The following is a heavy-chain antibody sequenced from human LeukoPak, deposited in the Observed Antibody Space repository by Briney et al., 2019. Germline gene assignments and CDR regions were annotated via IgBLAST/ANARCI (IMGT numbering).Heavy chain of an antibody. CDR1: GGSTSSYY. V-gene: IGHV4-59*08. CDR3: ARQGDTAMAPNWFDP. J-gene: IGHJ5*02. D-gene: IGHD5-18*01. CDR2: IYYSGST. Sequence: SETLSLTCTVSGGSTSSYYWSWIRQPPGKGLEWIGYIYYSGSTNYNPSLKSRVTISVDTSKNQFSLKLSSVTAADTAVYYCARQGDTAMAPNWFDPWGQGTLVTVSS.